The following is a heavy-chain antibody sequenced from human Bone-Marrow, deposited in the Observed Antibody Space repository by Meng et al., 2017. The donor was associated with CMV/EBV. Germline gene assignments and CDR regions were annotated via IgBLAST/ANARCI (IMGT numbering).Heavy chain of an antibody. CDR3: ARHSSGYSHGYPSRYNWFDP. D-gene: IGHD5-18*01. V-gene: IGHV4-39*01. Sequence: SETLSLTCTVSGGSISSSSYYWGWIRQPPGKGLEWIGSIYYSGSTYYNPSLKSRVTISVDTSKNQFSLKLSSVTAADTAVYYCARHSSGYSHGYPSRYNWFDPWGQGTLVTVSS. J-gene: IGHJ5*02. CDR1: GGSISSSSYY. CDR2: IYYSGST.